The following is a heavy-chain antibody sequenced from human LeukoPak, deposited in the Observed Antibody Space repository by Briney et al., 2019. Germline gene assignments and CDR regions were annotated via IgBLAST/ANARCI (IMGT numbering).Heavy chain of an antibody. Sequence: ASVKVSCKASGYTSTSYDINWVRQATGQGLEWMGWMNPNSGNTGYAQKFQGRVTMTRNTSISTAYMELSSLRSEDTAVYYCARHVGYYYYMDVWGKGTTVTVSS. CDR3: ARHVGYYYYMDV. CDR2: MNPNSGNT. V-gene: IGHV1-8*01. CDR1: GYTSTSYD. J-gene: IGHJ6*03.